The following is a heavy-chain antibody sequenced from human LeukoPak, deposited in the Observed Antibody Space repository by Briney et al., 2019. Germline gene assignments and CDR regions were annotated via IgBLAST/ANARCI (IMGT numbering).Heavy chain of an antibody. CDR3: AINPPPNNWNDPYYYGMDV. J-gene: IGHJ6*02. D-gene: IGHD1-1*01. Sequence: GGSLRLSCAASGFTFSSYSMNWVRQAPGKGLEWVSYISSSSSTIYYADSVKGRFTISRDNAKNALYLQMNSLRDRDSAVYYCAINPPPNNWNDPYYYGMDVWGQGTTVTVSS. CDR2: ISSSSSTI. CDR1: GFTFSSYS. V-gene: IGHV3-48*02.